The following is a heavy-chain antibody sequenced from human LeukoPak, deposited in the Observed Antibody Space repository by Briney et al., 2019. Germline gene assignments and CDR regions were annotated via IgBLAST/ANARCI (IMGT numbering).Heavy chain of an antibody. V-gene: IGHV1-2*02. J-gene: IGHJ4*02. CDR1: GYIFTGYY. CDR3: ASSYSSGWYSFDY. D-gene: IGHD6-19*01. CDR2: INPNSGDT. Sequence: ASVKVSCKASGYIFTGYYMHWVRQAPGQGLEWMGWINPNSGDTNYAQKLQGRVTMTTDTSTRTAYMELRSLRSDDTAVYYCASSYSSGWYSFDYWGQGTLVTVSS.